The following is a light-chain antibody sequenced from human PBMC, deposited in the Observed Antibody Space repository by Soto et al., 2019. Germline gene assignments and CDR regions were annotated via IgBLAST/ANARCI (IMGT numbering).Light chain of an antibody. CDR1: NSDIGGYDF. J-gene: IGLJ3*02. CDR3: SSYTSSSTLGM. CDR2: EVI. Sequence: QSALTQPPSASGSPGQSVTISCTGTNSDIGGYDFVSWYQQHPGKAPKLIIYEVINRPSGVSNRFSGSKSGNTASLTISGLQAEDEADYYCSSYTSSSTLGMFGGGTKLTVL. V-gene: IGLV2-14*01.